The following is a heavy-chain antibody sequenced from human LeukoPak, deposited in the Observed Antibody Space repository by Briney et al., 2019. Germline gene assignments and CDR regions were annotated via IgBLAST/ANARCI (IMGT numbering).Heavy chain of an antibody. CDR3: AKDGYSYGPYNWFDP. CDR1: GFTFSSYA. D-gene: IGHD5-18*01. J-gene: IGHJ5*02. Sequence: PGGSLRLSCAASGFTFSSYAMSWVRQAPGKGLEWVSAISGSGGSPYYADSVKGRFTISRDNSQNTLYLQMDRLRAEDTAIYYCAKDGYSYGPYNWFDPWGQGTLVTVSS. V-gene: IGHV3-23*01. CDR2: ISGSGGSP.